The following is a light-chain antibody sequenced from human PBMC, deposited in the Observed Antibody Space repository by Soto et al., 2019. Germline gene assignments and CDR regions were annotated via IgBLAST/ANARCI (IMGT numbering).Light chain of an antibody. Sequence: QSVLTQPPSASGSPGQSFTISCPGTSSDVGDYNYVSWYQQHPGKAPKLMIYEVSKRPSGVPDRFSGSKSGNTASLTVSGLQAEDEADYYCSSYAGKGVFGGGTKLTVL. CDR1: SSDVGDYNY. J-gene: IGLJ2*01. V-gene: IGLV2-8*01. CDR3: SSYAGKGV. CDR2: EVS.